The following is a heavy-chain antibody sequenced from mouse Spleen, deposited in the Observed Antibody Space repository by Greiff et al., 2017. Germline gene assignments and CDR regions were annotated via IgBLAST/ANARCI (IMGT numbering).Heavy chain of an antibody. V-gene: IGHV5-12-1*01. CDR1: GFAFSSYD. J-gene: IGHJ3*01. CDR3: ARPDYYDGSYGFAY. Sequence: EVQGVESGGGLVKPGGSLKLSCAASGFAFSSYDMSWVRQTPEKRLEWVAYISSGGGSTYYPDTVKGRFTISRDNAKNTLYLQMSSLKSEDTAMYYCARPDYYDGSYGFAYWGQGTLVTVSA. CDR2: ISSGGGST. D-gene: IGHD1-1*01.